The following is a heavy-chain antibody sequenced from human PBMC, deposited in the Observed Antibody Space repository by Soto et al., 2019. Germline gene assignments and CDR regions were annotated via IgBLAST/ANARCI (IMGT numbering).Heavy chain of an antibody. CDR3: AREENCSDGICYSEYFQR. D-gene: IGHD2-15*01. CDR2: VNPSGGST. Sequence: ASVKVSFKSSGYIFTAYSMHWVRQATGQGLEWMGVVNPSGGSTNYAQKFQGRITMTRDTSTSTVYMDLSSLTSEDTAVYYCAREENCSDGICYSEYFQRWGQGTLVTVSS. J-gene: IGHJ1*01. CDR1: GYIFTAYS. V-gene: IGHV1-46*01.